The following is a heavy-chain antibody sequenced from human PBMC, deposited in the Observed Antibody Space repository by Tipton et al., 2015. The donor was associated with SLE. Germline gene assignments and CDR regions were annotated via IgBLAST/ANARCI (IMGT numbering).Heavy chain of an antibody. Sequence: QLVQSGAEVKKPGASVKVPCRASGYTITTCYINWFRQAPGQGLEWLGTINPIDGGTNYARKFRGRVTMTSDASTNTVYVELSWLTSDDTAVYYCARVGDFWSGYYYYYMDVWGKGTTVTVSS. D-gene: IGHD3-3*01. CDR2: INPIDGGT. CDR1: GYTITTCY. J-gene: IGHJ6*03. CDR3: ARVGDFWSGYYYYYMDV. V-gene: IGHV1-46*01.